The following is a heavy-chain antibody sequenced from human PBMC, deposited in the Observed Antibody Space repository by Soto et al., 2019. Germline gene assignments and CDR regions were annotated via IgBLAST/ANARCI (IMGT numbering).Heavy chain of an antibody. Sequence: QVQLVESGGGVVQPGRSLRLSCAASGFTFSHYAMRWVRQAPGKGLEWVALMSYDGSNEYYADSVKGRFTISRDNSKNTLYLQMHSLRAEDTAVYYCAKDGSHNFDYWGQGTLVTVSS. V-gene: IGHV3-30*18. CDR1: GFTFSHYA. CDR3: AKDGSHNFDY. D-gene: IGHD1-26*01. CDR2: MSYDGSNE. J-gene: IGHJ4*02.